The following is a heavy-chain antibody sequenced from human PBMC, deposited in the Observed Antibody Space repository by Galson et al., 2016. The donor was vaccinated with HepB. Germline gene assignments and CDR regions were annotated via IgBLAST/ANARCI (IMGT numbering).Heavy chain of an antibody. CDR2: INNDGVEK. D-gene: IGHD5-18*01. J-gene: IGHJ4*02. CDR3: TTSSTRGYAYGPSAY. Sequence: GKGLEWVANINNDGVEKYYVESVRGRFTISRDNAKNSLFLQMNSLKTEDTAVYYCTTSSTRGYAYGPSAYWGRGTLVAVSS. V-gene: IGHV3-7*03.